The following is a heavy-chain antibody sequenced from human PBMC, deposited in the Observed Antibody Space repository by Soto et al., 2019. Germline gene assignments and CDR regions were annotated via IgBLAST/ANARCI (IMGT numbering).Heavy chain of an antibody. V-gene: IGHV2-5*02. CDR2: IYWDGDK. CDR1: GFSLTGSGVG. J-gene: IGHJ4*02. Sequence: QITLKESGPTLVIPTQTLTLTCTFSGFSLTGSGVGVGWIRQPPGKALEWRAIIYWDGDKRSSPSLKSRLTLTKDTSKNQVVLKMTNVDPVDTATFYCAHSTDDGYNEGTFGYWGQGTLVTVSS. D-gene: IGHD5-12*01. CDR3: AHSTDDGYNEGTFGY.